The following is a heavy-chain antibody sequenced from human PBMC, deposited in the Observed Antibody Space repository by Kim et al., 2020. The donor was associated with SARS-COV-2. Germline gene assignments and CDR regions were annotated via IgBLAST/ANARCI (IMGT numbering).Heavy chain of an antibody. V-gene: IGHV3-74*01. J-gene: IGHJ4*02. CDR3: TTALEY. Sequence: NSDGTHTYYADSVRGRFTISSDNSKNMVYLQMNSLGAEDTALSYCTTALEYWVQGSLVTVSS. CDR2: NSDGTHT.